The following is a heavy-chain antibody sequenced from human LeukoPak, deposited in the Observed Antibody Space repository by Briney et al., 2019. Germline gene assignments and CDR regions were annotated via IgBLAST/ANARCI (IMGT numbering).Heavy chain of an antibody. J-gene: IGHJ4*02. V-gene: IGHV3-21*01. CDR1: GFTFSSYS. CDR3: ARGTTPSYGFPRN. CDR2: ISDSSTYI. Sequence: GGSLRLSCAASGFTFSSYSMSWVRQAPGEGLEWVSSISDSSTYIYYADSVKGRFTISRDNAKNSLYLQMNSLRAEDTAVYYCARGTTPSYGFPRNWGQGTLVTVSS. D-gene: IGHD1-1*01.